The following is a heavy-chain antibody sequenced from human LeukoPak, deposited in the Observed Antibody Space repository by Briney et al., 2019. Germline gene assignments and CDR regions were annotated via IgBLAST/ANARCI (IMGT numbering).Heavy chain of an antibody. CDR3: ATNYYDSSGYLHYYYMDV. V-gene: IGHV3-21*01. Sequence: PGGSLRLSCAASGFTFSSYSMNWVRQAPGKGLEWVSSISSSSSFIYYADSVKGRFTISRDIAKNSLYLQMNSLRAEDTAVYYCATNYYDSSGYLHYYYMDVWGKGTTVTVSS. D-gene: IGHD3-22*01. J-gene: IGHJ6*03. CDR1: GFTFSSYS. CDR2: ISSSSSFI.